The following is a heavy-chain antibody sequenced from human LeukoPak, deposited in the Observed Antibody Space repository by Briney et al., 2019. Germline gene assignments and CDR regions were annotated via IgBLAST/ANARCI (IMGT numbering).Heavy chain of an antibody. CDR1: GITVSNYA. CDR3: AKRGIVIRGLLIIGFHKEAYYFDC. J-gene: IGHJ4*02. V-gene: IGHV3-23*01. Sequence: GGSLRLSCVVSGITVSNYAMSWVRQAPGKGLEWVSGISESAGGTKYADSVKGRFTISRDNSLNTVYLQMNSLRAEDTAVYFCAKRGIVIRGLLIIGFHKEAYYFDCWGQGILVTVSS. D-gene: IGHD3-10*01. CDR2: ISESAGGT.